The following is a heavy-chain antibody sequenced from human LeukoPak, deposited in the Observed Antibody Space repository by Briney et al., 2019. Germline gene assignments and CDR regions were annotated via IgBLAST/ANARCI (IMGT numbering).Heavy chain of an antibody. CDR3: ARLENYYYYGMDV. CDR1: GGSISSSSYY. J-gene: IGHJ6*02. CDR2: MHYSGST. D-gene: IGHD1-1*01. V-gene: IGHV4-39*01. Sequence: SETLSLTCTVSGGSISSSSYYWGWIRQPPGKGLEWIGSMHYSGSTYSNPSLQSRVTISVDTSKNQFSLKLSSVTAADTAVYYCARLENYYYYGMDVWGQGTTVTVSS.